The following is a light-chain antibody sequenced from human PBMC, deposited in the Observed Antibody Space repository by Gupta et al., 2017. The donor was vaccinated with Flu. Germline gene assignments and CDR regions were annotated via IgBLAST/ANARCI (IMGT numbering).Light chain of an antibody. CDR1: NIGSKS. Sequence: SYVLTQPPSVSVASGQTARITCGGKNIGSKSVHWYQQKPGQAPVLVVYDDSDRPSGIPERFSGSNSGNTATLTISRVEAGDEADYYCQVWDSSSDLYVFGTGTKVTAL. CDR3: QVWDSSSDLYV. V-gene: IGLV3-21*02. CDR2: DDS. J-gene: IGLJ1*01.